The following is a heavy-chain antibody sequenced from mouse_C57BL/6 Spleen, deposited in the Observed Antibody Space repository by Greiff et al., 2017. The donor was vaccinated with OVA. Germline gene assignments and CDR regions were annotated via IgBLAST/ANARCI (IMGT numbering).Heavy chain of an antibody. V-gene: IGHV14-3*01. Sequence: EVNVVESVAELVRPGASVKLSCTASGFNIKNTYMHWVKQRPEQGLEWIGRIDPANGNTKYAPKFQGKATITADTSSNTAYLQLSSLTSEDTAIYYWARSDYYSNYDVWGTGTTVTVSS. CDR2: IDPANGNT. CDR3: ARSDYYSNYDV. D-gene: IGHD2-5*01. CDR1: GFNIKNTY. J-gene: IGHJ1*03.